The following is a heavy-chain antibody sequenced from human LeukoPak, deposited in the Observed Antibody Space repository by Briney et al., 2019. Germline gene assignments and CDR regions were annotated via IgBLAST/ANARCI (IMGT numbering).Heavy chain of an antibody. J-gene: IGHJ4*02. Sequence: PSQTLSLTCTVSGGSISSGDYYWSWIRQHPGKGLEWIGYIYYSGSTYYNPSLKSRVTISVDTSKNQFSLKLSSVTAADTAVYYCARQSGSSWYILSRDPMYYFDYWGQGTLVTVSS. CDR1: GGSISSGDYY. CDR2: IYYSGST. D-gene: IGHD6-13*01. CDR3: ARQSGSSWYILSRDPMYYFDY. V-gene: IGHV4-30-4*08.